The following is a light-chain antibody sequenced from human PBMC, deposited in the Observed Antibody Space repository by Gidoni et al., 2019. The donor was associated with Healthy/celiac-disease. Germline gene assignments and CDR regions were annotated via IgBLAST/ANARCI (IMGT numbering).Light chain of an antibody. V-gene: IGLV3-1*01. CDR1: KLGDKY. Sequence: SYELTQPPSVSVSPGQTASITCSGDKLGDKYACWYQQKPGQSPGLVIYQDSKRPSGIPERFSGSNSGNTATLTISGTQAMDEADYYCQACDSSTPYVFGTGTKVTVL. J-gene: IGLJ1*01. CDR2: QDS. CDR3: QACDSSTPYV.